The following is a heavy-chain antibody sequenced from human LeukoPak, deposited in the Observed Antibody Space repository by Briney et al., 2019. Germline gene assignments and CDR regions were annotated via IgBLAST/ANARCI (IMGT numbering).Heavy chain of an antibody. Sequence: RASVKVSCKASGYTFTGYYIHWVRQAPGQGLEWMGWINPNSGGTKYAQNFEGRVTMTRDTSITTAYMELSSLRSDDTAIYYCARECSGTYCGEDWGQGTLVTVSS. CDR2: INPNSGGT. D-gene: IGHD1-26*01. CDR3: ARECSGTYCGED. CDR1: GYTFTGYY. V-gene: IGHV1-2*02. J-gene: IGHJ4*02.